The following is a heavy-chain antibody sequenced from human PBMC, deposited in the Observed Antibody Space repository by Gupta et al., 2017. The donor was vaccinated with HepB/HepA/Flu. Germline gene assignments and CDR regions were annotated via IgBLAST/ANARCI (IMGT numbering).Heavy chain of an antibody. CDR2: ISYDGSNK. V-gene: IGHV3-30-3*01. D-gene: IGHD5-18*01. CDR3: ARAFTAMVAGYFDY. CDR1: GFPFRSYA. Sequence: QVPLVQSGGGVVQPGRSLHLSCAASGFPFRSYAMPWVRQAPGKGLKWVAVISYDGSNKYYADAVKGRFTISRDNSKNTLYLQMNSLRAEDTAVYYCARAFTAMVAGYFDYWGQGTLVTVSS. J-gene: IGHJ4*02.